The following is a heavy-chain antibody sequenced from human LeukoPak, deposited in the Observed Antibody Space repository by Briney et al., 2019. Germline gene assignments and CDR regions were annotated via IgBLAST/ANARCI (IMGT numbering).Heavy chain of an antibody. Sequence: AASVKVSCKASGGTFSSYAIRWVRQAPGQGLEWMGGIIPIFGTANYAQKFQGRVTITADESTSTAYMELSSLRSEDTAVYYCARAGAFLHDAFDIWGQGTMVTVSS. CDR2: IIPIFGTA. CDR3: ARAGAFLHDAFDI. CDR1: GGTFSSYA. D-gene: IGHD1-1*01. J-gene: IGHJ3*02. V-gene: IGHV1-69*13.